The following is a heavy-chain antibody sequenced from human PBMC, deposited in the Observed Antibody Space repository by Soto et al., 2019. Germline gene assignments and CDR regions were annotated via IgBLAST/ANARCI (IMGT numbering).Heavy chain of an antibody. CDR3: ARTDPELDYYYYYGMDV. D-gene: IGHD6-13*01. CDR2: ISAYNGNT. Sequence: QVQLVQSGAEVKKPGASVKVSCQASGYTFTSYGISWVRQAPGQGLEWMGWISAYNGNTNYAQKLQGRVTMTTDTSTSTAYMELRSLRSDDTAVYYCARTDPELDYYYYYGMDVWGQGPTVTVSS. CDR1: GYTFTSYG. V-gene: IGHV1-18*04. J-gene: IGHJ6*01.